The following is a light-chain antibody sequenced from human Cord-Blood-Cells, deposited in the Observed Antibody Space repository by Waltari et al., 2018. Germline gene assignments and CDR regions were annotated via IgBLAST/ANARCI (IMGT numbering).Light chain of an antibody. CDR3: QQYGSSIFT. CDR2: GAS. CDR1: QSVSSSY. J-gene: IGKJ3*01. Sequence: ELVLTQSPGTLSLSPVERATLSCRASQSVSSSYLAWYQQKPGQAPRLLIYGASSRATGIPDRFSGSGSGTDFTLTISRLEPEDFAVYYCQQYGSSIFTFGPGTKVDIK. V-gene: IGKV3-20*01.